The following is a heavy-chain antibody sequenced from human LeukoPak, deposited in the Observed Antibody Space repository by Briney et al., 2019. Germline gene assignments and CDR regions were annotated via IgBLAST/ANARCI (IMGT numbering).Heavy chain of an antibody. J-gene: IGHJ4*02. Sequence: MSSETLSLTCAVSGYSISSGYYWGWIRQPPGKGLEWIGSIYYSGSTYYNPSLKSRVTISVDTSKNQFSLKLSSVTAADTAVYYCARLPRDYSNSHVIDYWGQGTLVTVSS. CDR1: GYSISSGYY. CDR2: IYYSGST. D-gene: IGHD4-11*01. V-gene: IGHV4-38-2*01. CDR3: ARLPRDYSNSHVIDY.